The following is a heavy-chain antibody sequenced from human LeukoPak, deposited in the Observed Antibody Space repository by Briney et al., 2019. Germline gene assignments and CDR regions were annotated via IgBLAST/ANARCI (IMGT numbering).Heavy chain of an antibody. J-gene: IGHJ4*02. CDR3: ATPPGGLYLAPDRANDY. CDR2: FDPEDGET. V-gene: IGHV1-24*01. D-gene: IGHD1-14*01. Sequence: ASVKVSCKVSGYTLTELSMHWVRQAPGKGLEWMGGFDPEDGETIYAQKFQGRVTMTEDTSTDTAYMELSSLRSEDTAVYYCATPPGGLYLAPDRANDYWGQGTLVTVSS. CDR1: GYTLTELS.